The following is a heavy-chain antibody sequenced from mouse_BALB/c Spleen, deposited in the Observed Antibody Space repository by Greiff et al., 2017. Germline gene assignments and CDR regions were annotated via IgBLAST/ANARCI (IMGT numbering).Heavy chain of an antibody. CDR3: AREGIYYGNYRAMDY. CDR1: GYTFTSYW. V-gene: IGHV1-87*01. Sequence: VQLQQSGAELARPGASVKLSCKASGYTFTSYWMQWVKQRPGQGLEWIGAIYPGDGDTRYTQKFKGKATLTADNSSSTAYMQLSSLASEDSAVYYCAREGIYYGNYRAMDYWGQGTSVTVSS. J-gene: IGHJ4*01. D-gene: IGHD2-1*01. CDR2: IYPGDGDT.